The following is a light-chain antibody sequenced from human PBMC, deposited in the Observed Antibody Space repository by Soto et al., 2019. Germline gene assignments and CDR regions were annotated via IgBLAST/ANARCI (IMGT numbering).Light chain of an antibody. J-gene: IGKJ1*01. CDR1: QSVSSSY. CDR2: GAS. V-gene: IGKV3-20*01. Sequence: EIVLTQSPGTLSLSPGERATLSCRASQSVSSSYLAWYQQKPGQAPGLLIYGASSRATGIPDRFSGSGSGTDFTLTISRLEHEDVAVYYCQQYGSSRTFGQGTKVEIK. CDR3: QQYGSSRT.